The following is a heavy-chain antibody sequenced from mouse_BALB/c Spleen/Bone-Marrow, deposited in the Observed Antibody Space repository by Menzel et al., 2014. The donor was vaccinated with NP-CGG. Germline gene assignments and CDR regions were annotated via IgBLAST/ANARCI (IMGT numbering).Heavy chain of an antibody. CDR2: IYYSGTI. D-gene: IGHD2-1*01. V-gene: IGHV3-5*02. CDR1: GISITTGNYR. Sequence: EVKLQESGPGLVKPSQTVSLTCTVTGISITTGNYRWSWIRQFPGNKLEWIGYIYYSGTITYNPSLTSRTTITRDTSKNQSFLEMNSLTAEDTATYYCARYGNYFDYWGQGTTLTVSS. J-gene: IGHJ2*01. CDR3: ARYGNYFDY.